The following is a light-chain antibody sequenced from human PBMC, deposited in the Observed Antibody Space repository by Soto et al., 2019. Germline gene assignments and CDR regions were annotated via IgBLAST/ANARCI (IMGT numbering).Light chain of an antibody. CDR2: GAS. CDR1: QSVSSN. J-gene: IGKJ5*01. CDR3: QQYSKWPIT. Sequence: EIVLTQSPGALSLSPGERATLSCRASQSVSSNLAWYQQKPGQAPRLLIYGASTRATGIPARFSGSGSGTEFTLTISSLQSEDFAVYYCQQYSKWPITFGQGTRLE. V-gene: IGKV3-15*01.